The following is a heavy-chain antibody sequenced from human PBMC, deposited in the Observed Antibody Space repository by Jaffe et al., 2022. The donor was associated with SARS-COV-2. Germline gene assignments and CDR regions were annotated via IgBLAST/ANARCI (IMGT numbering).Heavy chain of an antibody. D-gene: IGHD3-22*01. CDR2: ISGSGGST. V-gene: IGHV3-23*01. CDR1: GFTFSSFA. CDR3: AKWVKGTDSSGYYNYYYGMDV. J-gene: IGHJ6*02. Sequence: EVQLLESGGGLVQPGGSLRLSCAASGFTFSSFAMSWVRQAPGKGLEWVSAISGSGGSTYYANSVKGRFTISRDNSKNTLYLQMSSLRGEDTAVYSCAKWVKGTDSSGYYNYYYGMDVWGQGTTVTVSS.